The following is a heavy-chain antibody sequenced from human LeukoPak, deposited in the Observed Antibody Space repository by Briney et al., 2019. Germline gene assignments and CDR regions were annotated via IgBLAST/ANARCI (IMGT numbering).Heavy chain of an antibody. J-gene: IGHJ4*02. D-gene: IGHD2-2*01. CDR1: GFALSSCG. V-gene: IGHV3-74*01. Sequence: GGSLRLSCAASGFALSSCGMHWVRQAPGKGLVWVSRINSDGSSTSYADSVKGRFTISRDNAKNTLYLRMNSLRAEDTAVYYCAIVLCGISSTSCPVRHWGQGTLVTVSS. CDR2: INSDGSST. CDR3: AIVLCGISSTSCPVRH.